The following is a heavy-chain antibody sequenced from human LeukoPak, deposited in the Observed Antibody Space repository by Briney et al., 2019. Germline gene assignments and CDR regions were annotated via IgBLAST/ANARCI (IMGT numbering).Heavy chain of an antibody. CDR1: GFTSGNAW. J-gene: IGHJ6*02. V-gene: IGHV3-15*01. CDR2: IKSKTDGGTT. Sequence: GGSLRLSCAASGFTSGNAWMSWVRQAPGKGLEWVGRIKSKTDGGTTDYAVPEKGRFTISRDDSKNTLYLQMNSLKTEDTAVYYCTILYDFWSGSDMDVWGQGTTVTVSS. CDR3: TILYDFWSGSDMDV. D-gene: IGHD3-3*01.